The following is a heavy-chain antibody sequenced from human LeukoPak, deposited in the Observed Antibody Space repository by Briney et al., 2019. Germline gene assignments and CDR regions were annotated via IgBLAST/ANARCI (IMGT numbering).Heavy chain of an antibody. J-gene: IGHJ5*02. Sequence: PSETLSLTCTVSGGPISSSSYYWGWIRQPPGKGLEWIGSIYYSGSTYYNPSLKSRVTISVDTSKNQFSLKLSSVTAADTAVYYCARSNFNWFDPWGQGTLVTVSS. V-gene: IGHV4-39*07. CDR1: GGPISSSSYY. D-gene: IGHD5-24*01. CDR3: ARSNFNWFDP. CDR2: IYYSGST.